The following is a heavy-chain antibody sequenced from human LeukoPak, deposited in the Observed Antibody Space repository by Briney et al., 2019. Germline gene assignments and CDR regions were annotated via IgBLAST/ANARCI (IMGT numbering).Heavy chain of an antibody. CDR1: GGSISRYY. CDR3: ASYGDYSGILGDHYYYHYMDV. J-gene: IGHJ6*03. D-gene: IGHD4-17*01. Sequence: SETLSIICTVSGGSISRYYWSWIRQPPGKGLEWIGSIYYSGSTYYNPSLKSRVTISVDRSKNQFSLKLSSVTAAYTAVYYCASYGDYSGILGDHYYYHYMDVLGKGATVTVSS. CDR2: IYYSGST. V-gene: IGHV4-39*07.